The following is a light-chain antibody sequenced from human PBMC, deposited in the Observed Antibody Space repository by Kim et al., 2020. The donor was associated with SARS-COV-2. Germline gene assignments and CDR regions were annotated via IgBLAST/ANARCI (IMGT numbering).Light chain of an antibody. Sequence: ASVGDRVTITCRASQGVNSYFAWYQQKPGKTPRLLIYAASTVQSGVPSRFSGSGSGTEFTLTISSLQPEDFATYYCQQSNTYPFTFGGGTKVDIK. CDR2: AAS. CDR1: QGVNSY. J-gene: IGKJ4*01. V-gene: IGKV1-9*01. CDR3: QQSNTYPFT.